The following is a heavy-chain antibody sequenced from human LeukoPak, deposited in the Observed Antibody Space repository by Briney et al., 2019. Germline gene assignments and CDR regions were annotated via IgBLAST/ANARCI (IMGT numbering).Heavy chain of an antibody. CDR2: MNPNSGNT. CDR1: GYTFTSYD. D-gene: IGHD1-1*01. Sequence: ASVKVSCKASGYTFTSYDINWVRQATGQGLEWMGWMNPNSGNTGYAQKFRGRVTMTRNTSISTAYMELSSLRSEDTAVYYCARGRLERSYYYYYMDVWGKGTTVTVSS. J-gene: IGHJ6*03. V-gene: IGHV1-8*01. CDR3: ARGRLERSYYYYYMDV.